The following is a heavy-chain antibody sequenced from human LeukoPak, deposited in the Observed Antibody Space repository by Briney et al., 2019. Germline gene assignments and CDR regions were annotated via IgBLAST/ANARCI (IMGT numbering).Heavy chain of an antibody. V-gene: IGHV1-69*13. J-gene: IGHJ4*02. CDR2: IIPIFGTA. CDR1: GGTFSSYA. Sequence: SVKVSCKASGGTFSSYAISWVRQAPGQGLEWMGGIIPIFGTANYAQKFQGRVTITADESTSTAYMELSSLRAEDTAVYYCAKDFSLFFYDSGGSYPPYFDYWGQGTLVTVSS. D-gene: IGHD3-22*01. CDR3: AKDFSLFFYDSGGSYPPYFDY.